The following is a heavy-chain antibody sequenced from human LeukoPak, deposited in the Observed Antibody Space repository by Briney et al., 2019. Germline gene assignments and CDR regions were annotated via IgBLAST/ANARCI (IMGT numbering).Heavy chain of an antibody. CDR1: GFTFRSYA. CDR3: ARYFDWLLFSDY. Sequence: PGGSLRLSCAAFGFTFRSYAMNWVRQAPGKGLEWVASISGNDGTTYYADSVKGRFTISRDNSKNTLSLQMNSLRAEATPVYYCARYFDWLLFSDYWGQGTLVTVSS. J-gene: IGHJ4*02. D-gene: IGHD3-9*01. V-gene: IGHV3-23*01. CDR2: ISGNDGTT.